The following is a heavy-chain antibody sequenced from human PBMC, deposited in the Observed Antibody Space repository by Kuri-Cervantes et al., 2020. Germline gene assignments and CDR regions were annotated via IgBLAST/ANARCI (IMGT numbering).Heavy chain of an antibody. CDR1: GFSLSTSGVG. CDR3: AQGTGATVMGY. D-gene: IGHD1-26*01. Sequence: SGPTLVKPTQTLTLTCTFSGFSLSTSGVGVGWIRQPPGKALEWLAHIFSNDEKSYSTSLKSRLTISKDTSKSQVVLTMTNVDPVDTATYYCAQGTGATVMGYWGQGTLVTVSS. CDR2: IFSNDEK. J-gene: IGHJ4*02. V-gene: IGHV2-26*01.